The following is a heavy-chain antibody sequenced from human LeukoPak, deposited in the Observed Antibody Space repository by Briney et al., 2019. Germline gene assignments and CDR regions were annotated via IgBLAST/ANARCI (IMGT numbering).Heavy chain of an antibody. CDR1: GFAFSSSW. J-gene: IGHJ4*02. Sequence: PGGSLRLSCAASGFAFSSSWMSWVRQAPGKGLEWVANINKDATAKYYVDSVKGRFTISRDNAKNSLYLQMNGLRAEDTAVYYCAREDWFHFDYWGQGTLVTVSS. CDR3: AREDWFHFDY. D-gene: IGHD3-10*01. V-gene: IGHV3-7*03. CDR2: INKDATAK.